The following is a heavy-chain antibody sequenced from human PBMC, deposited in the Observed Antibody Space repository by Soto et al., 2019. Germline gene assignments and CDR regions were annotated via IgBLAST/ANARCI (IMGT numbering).Heavy chain of an antibody. V-gene: IGHV4-59*12. J-gene: IGHJ4*02. Sequence: SETLSLTCTVSGGSISSYYWSWIWQPPGKGLEWIGYIYYRGSTNYNPSLKSRVTISVDTSKNQFSLKLSSVTAADTAVYYCAREGVYGALDYWGQGTLVTVSS. CDR1: GGSISSYY. CDR2: IYYRGST. D-gene: IGHD4-17*01. CDR3: AREGVYGALDY.